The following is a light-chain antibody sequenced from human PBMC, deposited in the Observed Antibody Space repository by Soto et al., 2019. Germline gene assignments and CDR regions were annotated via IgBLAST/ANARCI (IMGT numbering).Light chain of an antibody. V-gene: IGLV2-14*01. Sequence: QSALTQPASVSGSLGQSITISCSGTSSDVGGHNDVSWYQKYPGEAPKLLIYEVSNRPSGVSNRFSGSKSGNTASLTISGLQAEDETDYYCSSFAGSDSVVFGGGTKLTVL. CDR3: SSFAGSDSVV. CDR1: SSDVGGHND. CDR2: EVS. J-gene: IGLJ2*01.